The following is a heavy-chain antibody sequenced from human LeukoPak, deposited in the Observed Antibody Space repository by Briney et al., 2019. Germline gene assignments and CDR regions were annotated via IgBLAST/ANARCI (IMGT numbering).Heavy chain of an antibody. CDR2: INPSGGST. CDR3: ARAGSYGPFDY. D-gene: IGHD5-18*01. J-gene: IGHJ4*02. CDR1: GYTFTSYY. V-gene: IGHV1-46*01. Sequence: ASVKVSCKASGYTFTSYYIHWVRQAPGQGPEWMGIINPSGGSTSYAQKFQGRVTMTRDTSTSTVYTEVSSLRSEDTAVYYCARAGSYGPFDYWGQGTLVTVSS.